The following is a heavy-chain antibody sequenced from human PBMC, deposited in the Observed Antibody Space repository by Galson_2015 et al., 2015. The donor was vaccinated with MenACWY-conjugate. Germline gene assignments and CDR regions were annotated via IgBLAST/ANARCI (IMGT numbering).Heavy chain of an antibody. V-gene: IGHV3-7*03. Sequence: SLRLSCAASGFTFSSYWMSWVRQAPGKGLEWVANIKQDGSEKYYVDSVKGRFTISRDNAKNSLYLQMNSLRAEDTAVYYCARDAGGDRDYLLYSDYWGQGTLVTVSS. CDR2: IKQDGSEK. CDR3: ARDAGGDRDYLLYSDY. J-gene: IGHJ4*02. CDR1: GFTFSSYW. D-gene: IGHD2/OR15-2a*01.